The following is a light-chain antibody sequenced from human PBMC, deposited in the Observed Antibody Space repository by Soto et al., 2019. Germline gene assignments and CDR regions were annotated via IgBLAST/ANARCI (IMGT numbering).Light chain of an antibody. CDR2: GNS. CDR3: QSYDSSLSGPL. CDR1: SSNIGAGYD. V-gene: IGLV1-40*01. Sequence: QSVLTQPPSVSEAPGQRVTISCTGSSSNIGAGYDVHWYQQLPGTAPKLLIYGNSNRPSGVPDRFSGSKSGTSASLAITGLQAEDEADYYCQSYDSSLSGPLFGGGTKL. J-gene: IGLJ2*01.